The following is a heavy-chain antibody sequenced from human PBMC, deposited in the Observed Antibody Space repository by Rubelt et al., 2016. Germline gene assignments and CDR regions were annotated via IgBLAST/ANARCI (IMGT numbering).Heavy chain of an antibody. CDR1: GFTFSDYL. V-gene: IGHV3-30*18. Sequence: GGGVVQPGRSLRLSCAASGFTFSDYLMHWVRQAPGKGLEWVTVISYDGSNEYYADSVKGRFTISRDNSKNTLYLQMNSLRAEDTALYYCAKDRDSSGYYNNPDVSDLWGQGTLVTVSS. CDR2: ISYDGSNE. D-gene: IGHD3-22*01. J-gene: IGHJ4*02. CDR3: AKDRDSSGYYNNPDVSDL.